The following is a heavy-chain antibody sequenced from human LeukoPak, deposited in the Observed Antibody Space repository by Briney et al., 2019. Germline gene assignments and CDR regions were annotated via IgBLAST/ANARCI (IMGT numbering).Heavy chain of an antibody. Sequence: GEFLKISCMGSGYSFTSYWIGWVRQMPGKGLEWMEIIYPGGSDTRYSPSFQGQVTISADKSISTAYLQWSSLKASDTAMYYCARQYYYDSSGYYYVSDAFDIWGQGTMVTVSS. V-gene: IGHV5-51*01. J-gene: IGHJ3*02. CDR3: ARQYYYDSSGYYYVSDAFDI. CDR1: GYSFTSYW. CDR2: IYPGGSDT. D-gene: IGHD3-22*01.